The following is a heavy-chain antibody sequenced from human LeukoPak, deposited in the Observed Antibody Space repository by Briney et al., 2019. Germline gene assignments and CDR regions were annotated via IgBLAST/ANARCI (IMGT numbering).Heavy chain of an antibody. V-gene: IGHV3-23*01. CDR3: AKCPDYSSTFADY. CDR2: ISGSGGST. J-gene: IGHJ4*02. Sequence: GGSLRLSCAASGFTFSSYAMSWVRQAPGKGLEWVSAISGSGGSTYSADSVKGRFTISRDNSKNTLYLQMNSLRAEDTAVYYCAKCPDYSSTFADYWGQGTLVTVSS. D-gene: IGHD4-11*01. CDR1: GFTFSSYA.